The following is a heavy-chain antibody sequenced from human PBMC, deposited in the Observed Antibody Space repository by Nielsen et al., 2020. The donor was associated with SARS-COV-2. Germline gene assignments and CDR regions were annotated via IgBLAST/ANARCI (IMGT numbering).Heavy chain of an antibody. D-gene: IGHD6-25*01. V-gene: IGHV1-2*04. CDR3: ARDDRRLRKGGMDV. CDR2: INPNSGGT. CDR1: GYTFTGYY. J-gene: IGHJ6*02. Sequence: ASVKVSCKASGYTFTGYYMHWVRQAPGQGLEWMGWINPNSGGTNYAQKFQGWVTMTRDTSISTAYMELSRLRSDDTAVYYCARDDRRLRKGGMDVWGQGTTVPSP.